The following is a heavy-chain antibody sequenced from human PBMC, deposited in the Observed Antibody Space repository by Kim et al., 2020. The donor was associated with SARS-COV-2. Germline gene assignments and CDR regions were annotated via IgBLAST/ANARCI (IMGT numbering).Heavy chain of an antibody. Sequence: SETLSLTCAVYGGSFSGYYWSWIRQPPGKGLEWIGEINHSGSTNYNPSLKSRVTITVDTSKNQFSLKLSSVTAADTAVYYCARGRSRSPKYSSSSSPYYYYGMDVWGQGTTVTVSS. D-gene: IGHD6-6*01. V-gene: IGHV4-34*01. CDR2: INHSGST. CDR1: GGSFSGYY. CDR3: ARGRSRSPKYSSSSSPYYYYGMDV. J-gene: IGHJ6*02.